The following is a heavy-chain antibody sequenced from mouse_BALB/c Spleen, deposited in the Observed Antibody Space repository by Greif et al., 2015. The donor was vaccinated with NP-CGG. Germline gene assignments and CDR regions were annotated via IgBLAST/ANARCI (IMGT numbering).Heavy chain of an antibody. CDR1: GYSITSDYA. CDR2: ISSSGST. D-gene: IGHD1-1*01. J-gene: IGHJ2*01. Sequence: EVMLVESGPGLVKPSQSLSLTCTVTGYSITSDYAWNWIRQFPGNKLEWMGYISSSGSTSYNPSLKSRISITRETPKNQFFLQLKSVTTEDTATYYCARTDYYGRSGCFDYWGQGTTLTVSS. CDR3: ARTDYYGRSGCFDY. V-gene: IGHV3-2*02.